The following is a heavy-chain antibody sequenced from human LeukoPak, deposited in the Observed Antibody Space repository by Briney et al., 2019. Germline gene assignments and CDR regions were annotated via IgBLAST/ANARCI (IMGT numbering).Heavy chain of an antibody. D-gene: IGHD3-22*01. CDR2: IYPDDSDT. CDR1: GYRLTNCW. Sequence: GESLKISCKASGYRLTNCWIGWVRQMPGKGLEWMGVIYPDDSDTTYSPSFQGQVTISADKSISTAYLQWSSLKASDTAMYYCASAGDSSGYYYFSAFDIWGQGTMVTVSS. J-gene: IGHJ3*02. CDR3: ASAGDSSGYYYFSAFDI. V-gene: IGHV5-51*01.